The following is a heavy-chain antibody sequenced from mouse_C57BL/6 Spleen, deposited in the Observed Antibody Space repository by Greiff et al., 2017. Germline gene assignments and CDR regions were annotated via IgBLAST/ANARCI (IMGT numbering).Heavy chain of an antibody. J-gene: IGHJ4*01. CDR2: RWRGGST. CDR1: GFSLTSYG. V-gene: IGHV2-5*01. Sequence: VQLVESGPGLVQPSQSLSITCTVSGFSLTSYGVHWVRQSPGKGLEWLGVRWRGGSTDYNADFMSRLSITKDNSKSQVFFKMNSLQADDTAIYYCAKSSIYYDYDTDYYAMDYWGQGTSVTVSS. D-gene: IGHD2-4*01. CDR3: AKSSIYYDYDTDYYAMDY.